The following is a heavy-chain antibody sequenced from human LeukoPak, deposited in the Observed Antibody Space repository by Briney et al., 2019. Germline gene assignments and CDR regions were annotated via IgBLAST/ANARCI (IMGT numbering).Heavy chain of an antibody. D-gene: IGHD4-17*01. Sequence: SETLSLTCAVYGGSFSGDYWSWIRQPPGKGLEWIGEINHSGSTNYNPSLKSRVTISVDTSKNQFSLKLSSVTAADTAVYYCAYGGDYWGQGTLVTVSS. CDR3: AYGGDY. V-gene: IGHV4-34*01. CDR1: GGSFSGDY. CDR2: INHSGST. J-gene: IGHJ4*02.